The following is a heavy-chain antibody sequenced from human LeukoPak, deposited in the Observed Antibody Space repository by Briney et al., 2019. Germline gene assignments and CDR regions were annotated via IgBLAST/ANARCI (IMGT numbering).Heavy chain of an antibody. CDR1: GGAINAYY. CDR2: VRDNGEN. D-gene: IGHD5-18*01. CDR3: ARQPANTAAFDI. Sequence: SETLSLTCTVSGGAINAYYWSWIRQPPGKGLEWIAYVRDNGENNYNPSLKSRVAISVDTANNQISLRLNFVTAADTAIYYCARQPANTAAFDIWGLGTMVTVSS. J-gene: IGHJ3*02. V-gene: IGHV4-59*08.